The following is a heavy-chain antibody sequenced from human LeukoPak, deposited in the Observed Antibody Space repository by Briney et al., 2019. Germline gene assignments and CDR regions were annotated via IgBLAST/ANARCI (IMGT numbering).Heavy chain of an antibody. J-gene: IGHJ4*02. CDR3: ASMYCSSTSCYVFDY. V-gene: IGHV3-11*06. CDR1: GFTFSDYY. D-gene: IGHD2-2*01. CDR2: ISSGSSYT. Sequence: GGSLRLSCAASGFTFSDYYMSWIRQAPGKGLEWVSYISSGSSYTNYADSVKGRFTISRDNAKNSLYLQMNSLRAEDTAVYYCASMYCSSTSCYVFDYWGQGTLVTVSS.